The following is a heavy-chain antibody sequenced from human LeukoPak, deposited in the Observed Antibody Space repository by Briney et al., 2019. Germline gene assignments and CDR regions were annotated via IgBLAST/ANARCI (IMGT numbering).Heavy chain of an antibody. V-gene: IGHV3-23*01. CDR1: GFTFSSYA. CDR2: ISGSGGST. Sequence: GGSLRLSCAASGFTFSSYAMSWVRQAPGKGLEWVSAISGSGGSTYYADSVKGRFTISRDNSKNTLYLQMNSLRAEDTAVYYCAKDQRSDTAMEYYYYMDVWGKGTTVTVSS. J-gene: IGHJ6*03. CDR3: AKDQRSDTAMEYYYYMDV. D-gene: IGHD5-18*01.